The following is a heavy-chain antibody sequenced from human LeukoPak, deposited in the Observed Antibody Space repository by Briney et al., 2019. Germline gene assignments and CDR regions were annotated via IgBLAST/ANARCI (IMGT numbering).Heavy chain of an antibody. CDR1: GGSISSSSYY. D-gene: IGHD3-3*01. CDR3: ARGSTYYDFWSGPLMDV. V-gene: IGHV4-61*05. Sequence: SETLCLTCTVSGGSISSSSYYWGWIRQPPGEGLEWIGYIYYSGSTNYNPSLKSRVTISVDMSKNQFSLKLSSVTAADTAVYYCARGSTYYDFWSGPLMDVWGKGTTVTVSS. CDR2: IYYSGST. J-gene: IGHJ6*04.